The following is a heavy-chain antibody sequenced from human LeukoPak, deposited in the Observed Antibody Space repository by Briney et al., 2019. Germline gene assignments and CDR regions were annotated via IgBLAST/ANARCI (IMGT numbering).Heavy chain of an antibody. Sequence: GGSLRLSCAASGFTFSDYYMSWIRQAPGKGLEWVSYISSSGSTIYYADSVKGRFTISRDNAKNSLYLQMNSLRAEDTAVYYCARDYPPDRYSSGWFDYWGQGTLVTVSS. J-gene: IGHJ4*02. D-gene: IGHD6-19*01. V-gene: IGHV3-11*04. CDR2: ISSSGSTI. CDR3: ARDYPPDRYSSGWFDY. CDR1: GFTFSDYY.